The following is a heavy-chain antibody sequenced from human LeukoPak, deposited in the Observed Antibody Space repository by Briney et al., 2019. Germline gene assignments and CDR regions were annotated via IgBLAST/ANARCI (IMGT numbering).Heavy chain of an antibody. J-gene: IGHJ4*02. CDR3: TRARQHRVAAAGIFDY. CDR1: GLTFGDYA. Sequence: GGSLRLSCTASGLTFGDYAMSWFRQAPGKGLEWVGFIRSKAYGGTTEYAASVKGRFTISRDDSKSIAYLQMNSLKTEDTAVYYYTRARQHRVAAAGIFDYWGQGTLVTVSS. D-gene: IGHD6-13*01. V-gene: IGHV3-49*03. CDR2: IRSKAYGGTT.